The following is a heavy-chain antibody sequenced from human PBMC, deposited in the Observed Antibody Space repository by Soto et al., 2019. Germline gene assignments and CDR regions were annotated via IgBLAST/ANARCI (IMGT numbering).Heavy chain of an antibody. CDR3: ARRNIVVVPAVPDYYYYYMGV. CDR1: GGSISSYY. V-gene: IGHV4-59*08. D-gene: IGHD2-2*01. Sequence: SETLSLTCTVSGGSISSYYWSWIRQPPGKGLEWIGYIYYSGSTNYNPSLKSRVTISVDTSKNQFSLKLSSVTAADTAVYYCARRNIVVVPAVPDYYYYYMGVWGKGTTVTSP. CDR2: IYYSGST. J-gene: IGHJ6*03.